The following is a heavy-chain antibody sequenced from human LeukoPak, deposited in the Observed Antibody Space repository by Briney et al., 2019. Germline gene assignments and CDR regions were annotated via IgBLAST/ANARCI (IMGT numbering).Heavy chain of an antibody. CDR2: ISYDGSNK. J-gene: IGHJ3*02. CDR3: ASGCSGWYSAFDI. V-gene: IGHV3-30-3*01. CDR1: GFTFSSYA. Sequence: PGGALRLSCAASGFTFSSYAMHWVRQAPGKGREGVAGISYDGSNKYYADSVKGRFTISRDNSKNTLYLQMNSLRDEDTAVYYCASGCSGWYSAFDIWGHRTMVTASS. D-gene: IGHD6-19*01.